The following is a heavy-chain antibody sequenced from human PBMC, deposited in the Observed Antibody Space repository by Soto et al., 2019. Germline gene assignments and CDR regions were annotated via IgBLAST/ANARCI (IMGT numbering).Heavy chain of an antibody. CDR3: ARPGYCTNGVCPNWFDP. Sequence: QAQLVQSGAEVKKPGASVKVSCKASGYTFTSYDINWVRQATGQGLEWMGWMNPNSGNTGYAQKFQGRVTMTRNTSISTAYMELSSLRSEDTAVYYCARPGYCTNGVCPNWFDPWGQGTLVTVSS. J-gene: IGHJ5*02. D-gene: IGHD2-8*01. CDR1: GYTFTSYD. CDR2: MNPNSGNT. V-gene: IGHV1-8*01.